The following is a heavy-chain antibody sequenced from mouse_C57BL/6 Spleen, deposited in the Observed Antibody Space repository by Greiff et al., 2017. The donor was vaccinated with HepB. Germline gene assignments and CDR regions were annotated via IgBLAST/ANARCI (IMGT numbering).Heavy chain of an antibody. J-gene: IGHJ2*01. CDR1: GYTFTDYY. D-gene: IGHD1-1*02. Sequence: EVQLQQSGPELVKPGASVKISCKASGYTFTDYYMNWVKQSHGKSLEWIGDINPNNGGTSYNQKFKGKATLTVDKSSSTAYMELRSLTSEDSAVYYCARFDTYGYLDYWGQGTTLTVSS. CDR3: ARFDTYGYLDY. V-gene: IGHV1-26*01. CDR2: INPNNGGT.